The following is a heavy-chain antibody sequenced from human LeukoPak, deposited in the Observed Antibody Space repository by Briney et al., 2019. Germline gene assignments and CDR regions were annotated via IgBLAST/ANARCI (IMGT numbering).Heavy chain of an antibody. V-gene: IGHV3-21*01. J-gene: IGHJ4*02. D-gene: IGHD6-19*01. CDR3: ARGPTGYSSGWGTYYY. CDR1: GFTFSSYS. Sequence: PGGSLRLSCAASGFTFSSYSMNWVRQAPGKGLEWVSSISSSSSYIYYADSVKGRFTISRDNAKNSQYLQMNSLRAEDTAVYYCARGPTGYSSGWGTYYYWGQGTLVTVSP. CDR2: ISSSSSYI.